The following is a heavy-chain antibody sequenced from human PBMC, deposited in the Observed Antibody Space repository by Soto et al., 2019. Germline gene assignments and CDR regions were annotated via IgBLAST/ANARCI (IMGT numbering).Heavy chain of an antibody. J-gene: IGHJ4*02. Sequence: ETLSLTCAVSAYSISSGYYWGCIRQPPGKGLEWIGSIYHSGSTYYNPSLKSRVTISVDTSKNQFSLKLRSVTAADTAVYYCARMGFYYDSSGYDYWGQGTLVTVSS. V-gene: IGHV4-38-2*01. D-gene: IGHD3-22*01. CDR2: IYHSGST. CDR3: ARMGFYYDSSGYDY. CDR1: AYSISSGYY.